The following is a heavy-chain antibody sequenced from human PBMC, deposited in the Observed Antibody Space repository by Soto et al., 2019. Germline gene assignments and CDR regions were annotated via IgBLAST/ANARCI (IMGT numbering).Heavy chain of an antibody. Sequence: SETLSLTCTVSGGSISSSSYYWGWIRQPPGKGLEWIGSIYYSGSTYYNPSLKSRVTISVDTSKNQFSLKLSSVTAADTAVYYCATAYDFWSGYEGPDWFDPWGQGTLVTVSS. D-gene: IGHD3-3*01. CDR1: GGSISSSSYY. J-gene: IGHJ5*02. V-gene: IGHV4-39*01. CDR2: IYYSGST. CDR3: ATAYDFWSGYEGPDWFDP.